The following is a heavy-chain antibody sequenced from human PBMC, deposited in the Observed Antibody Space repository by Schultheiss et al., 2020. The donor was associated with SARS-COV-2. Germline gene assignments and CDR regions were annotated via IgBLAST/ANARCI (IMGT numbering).Heavy chain of an antibody. CDR2: IYYSGST. D-gene: IGHD3-10*01. J-gene: IGHJ5*02. Sequence: SQTLSLTCTVSGGSISSSSYYWGWIRQPPGKGLEWIGSIYYSGSTYYNPSLKSRVTMSVDTSKNQFSLKLSSVTAADTAVYYCARNHYGSGSDWFDPWGQGTLVTVSS. CDR1: GGSISSSSYY. CDR3: ARNHYGSGSDWFDP. V-gene: IGHV4-39*01.